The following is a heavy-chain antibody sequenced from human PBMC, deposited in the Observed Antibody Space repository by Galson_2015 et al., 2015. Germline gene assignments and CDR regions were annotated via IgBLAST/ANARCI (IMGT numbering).Heavy chain of an antibody. V-gene: IGHV4-31*03. Sequence: LSLTCTVSGGSISSGGYFWTWIRQHPGKGLEWIGYIYDSGSTYYNPSLKSRVTISGDTSKNQFSLNLSSVTAADTAVYYCARDPAANRYFDYWGRGTLVTVSS. CDR2: IYDSGST. D-gene: IGHD1-14*01. CDR3: ARDPAANRYFDY. CDR1: GGSISSGGYF. J-gene: IGHJ4*02.